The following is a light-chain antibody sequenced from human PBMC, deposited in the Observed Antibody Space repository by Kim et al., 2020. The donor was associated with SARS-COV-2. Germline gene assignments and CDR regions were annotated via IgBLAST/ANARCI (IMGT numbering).Light chain of an antibody. J-gene: IGKJ2*01. CDR1: QDISNY. V-gene: IGKV1-33*01. CDR2: DAS. Sequence: DIQMTQSPSSLSASVGDRVTITCQASQDISNYLNWYQQKPGKAPKLLIYDASNLETGVPSRFSGSGSGTDFTFTISSLQPEDIATYYCQQYDNLPVFGPGTKLEI. CDR3: QQYDNLPV.